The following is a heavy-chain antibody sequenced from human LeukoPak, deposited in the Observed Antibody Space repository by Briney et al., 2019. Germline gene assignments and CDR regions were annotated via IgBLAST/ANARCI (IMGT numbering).Heavy chain of an antibody. CDR1: GYTLTELS. V-gene: IGHV1-24*01. CDR2: FDPEGGET. Sequence: GASVKVSCKVSGYTLTELSMHWVRQAPGKGLEWMGGFDPEGGETIYTQKFQGRVTMTEDTSTDTAYMELSSLRSEDTAVYYCATVRSPGYYYGMDVWGQGTTVTVSS. CDR3: ATVRSPGYYYGMDV. J-gene: IGHJ6*02. D-gene: IGHD3-16*01.